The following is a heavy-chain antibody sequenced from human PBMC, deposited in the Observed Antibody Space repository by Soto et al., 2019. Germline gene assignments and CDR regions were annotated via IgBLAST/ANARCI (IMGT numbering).Heavy chain of an antibody. V-gene: IGHV4-31*03. Sequence: QMQLPESGPGLVRPSQTLSLTCTVSGGSISTSDYYWSWIRQHPVRGLEWIGYVYFSGDTFYNPSLESRVVISVETSENRFSLKLTSVTAADTAVYYCARDPRRTRGWHFDLWGRGTLVTVSS. CDR3: ARDPRRTRGWHFDL. D-gene: IGHD3-10*01. CDR2: VYFSGDT. J-gene: IGHJ2*01. CDR1: GGSISTSDYY.